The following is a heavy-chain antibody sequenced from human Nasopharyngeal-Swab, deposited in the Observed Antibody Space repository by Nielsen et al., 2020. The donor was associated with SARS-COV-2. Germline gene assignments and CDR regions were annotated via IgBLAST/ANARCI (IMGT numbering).Heavy chain of an antibody. CDR3: ARAQLRLQYYGMDV. Sequence: GESLKISCAASGFTFSDYYMSWIRQAPGKGLEWVSYISSSGSTIYYADSVKGRFTTSRDNAKNSLYLQMNSLRAEDTAVYYCARAQLRLQYYGMDVWGQGTTVTVSS. CDR1: GFTFSDYY. J-gene: IGHJ6*02. CDR2: ISSSGSTI. V-gene: IGHV3-11*01. D-gene: IGHD4-11*01.